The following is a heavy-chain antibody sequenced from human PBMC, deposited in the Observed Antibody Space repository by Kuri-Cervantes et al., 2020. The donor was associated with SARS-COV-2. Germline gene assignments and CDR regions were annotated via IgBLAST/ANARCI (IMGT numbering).Heavy chain of an antibody. CDR3: ATAKGTVDDFWSGYYGGYYFDY. CDR1: GFTFGDYA. Sequence: GESLKISCTASGFTFGDYAMSWVRQAPGKGLEWVSAISGSGGSTYYADSVKGRLTISRDNSKNTLYLQMNSLRAEDTAVYYCATAKGTVDDFWSGYYGGYYFDYWGQGTLVTVSS. J-gene: IGHJ4*02. D-gene: IGHD3-3*01. CDR2: ISGSGGST. V-gene: IGHV3-23*01.